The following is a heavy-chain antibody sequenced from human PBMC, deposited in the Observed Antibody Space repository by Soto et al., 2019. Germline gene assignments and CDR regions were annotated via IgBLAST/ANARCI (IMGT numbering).Heavy chain of an antibody. Sequence: VQLVESGGGFVQPGGSLRLSCAASVFTFSISEMTWVRQAPGKGLEWLAFMSYSGNTIYYADSVRGRFTISRDNARNSLFLQMDSLRSEDTAVYYCARGVEMATLSGRYYFDYWGHGTLVTVSS. V-gene: IGHV3-48*03. CDR3: ARGVEMATLSGRYYFDY. CDR2: MSYSGNTI. D-gene: IGHD3-10*01. CDR1: VFTFSISE. J-gene: IGHJ4*01.